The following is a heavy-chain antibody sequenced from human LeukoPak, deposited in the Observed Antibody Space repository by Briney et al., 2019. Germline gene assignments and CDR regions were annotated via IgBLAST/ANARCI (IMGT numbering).Heavy chain of an antibody. CDR3: ARDFHRRLYDSSGYYPY. J-gene: IGHJ4*02. CDR1: GFTFSSYW. D-gene: IGHD3-22*01. CDR2: IKQDGSEK. V-gene: IGHV3-7*01. Sequence: GGSLRLSCAASGFTFSSYWMSWVRQAPGKGLEWVANIKQDGSEKYYVDPVKGRLTISRDNAKNSLYLQMNSLRAEDTAVYYCARDFHRRLYDSSGYYPYWGQGTLVTVSS.